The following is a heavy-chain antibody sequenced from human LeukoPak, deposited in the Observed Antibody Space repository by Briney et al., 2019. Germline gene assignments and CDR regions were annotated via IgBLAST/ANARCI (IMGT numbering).Heavy chain of an antibody. D-gene: IGHD3-9*01. CDR2: ISYSGST. V-gene: IGHV4-59*08. J-gene: IGHJ3*02. CDR3: ARQGYDVLTGYIDAFDI. CDR1: GGSMNDYY. Sequence: SETLSLTCNVSGGSMNDYYWSWIRQPPGKGLEWIGYISYSGSTNYNPSLKSRVTISIDTSKNQFSLKLRSVTAADTAIYYCARQGYDVLTGYIDAFDIWGQGTMVTVSS.